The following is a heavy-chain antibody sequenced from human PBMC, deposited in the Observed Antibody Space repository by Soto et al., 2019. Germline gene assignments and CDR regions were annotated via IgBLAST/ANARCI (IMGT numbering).Heavy chain of an antibody. CDR3: ARVGAIGYSYENFDY. D-gene: IGHD5-18*01. CDR1: GFTFSSYG. Sequence: QVQLVESGGGVVQPGRSLRLSCAASGFTFSSYGMHWVRQAPGKGLEWVAVIWYDGSNKYYADSVKGRFTISRDNSRNTLYLQMNSLRAEDTAVYYCARVGAIGYSYENFDYWGQGTLVTVSS. CDR2: IWYDGSNK. V-gene: IGHV3-33*01. J-gene: IGHJ4*02.